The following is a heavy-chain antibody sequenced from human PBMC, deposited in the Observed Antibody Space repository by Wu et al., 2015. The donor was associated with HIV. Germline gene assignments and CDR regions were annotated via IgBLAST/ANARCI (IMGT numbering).Heavy chain of an antibody. CDR3: LTALDGVAY. CDR2: INPNNDAT. Sequence: QVQLEQSGAEVKKPGASVKVSCKASGHTFIGYLHWMRQAPGQGLEWMGWINPNNDATNCAQKFQGRVTMTRDTSITTAYMELRRLISDDTAIYFCLTALDGVAYWGQGTRGHRLL. J-gene: IGHJ4*02. D-gene: IGHD2-8*01. CDR1: GHTFIGY. V-gene: IGHV1-2*02.